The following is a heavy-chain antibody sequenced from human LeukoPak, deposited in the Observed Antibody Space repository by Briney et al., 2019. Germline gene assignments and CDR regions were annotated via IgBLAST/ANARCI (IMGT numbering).Heavy chain of an antibody. CDR1: GGSISSYY. D-gene: IGHD5-12*01. Sequence: PSETLSLTCTVSGGSISSYYWSWIRQPPGKGLEWIGSIYYSGSTYYNPSLKSRVTISVDTSKNQFSLKLSSVTAADTAVYYCARRGGIVATIEDAFDIWGQGTMVTVSS. V-gene: IGHV4-59*12. CDR3: ARRGGIVATIEDAFDI. CDR2: IYYSGST. J-gene: IGHJ3*02.